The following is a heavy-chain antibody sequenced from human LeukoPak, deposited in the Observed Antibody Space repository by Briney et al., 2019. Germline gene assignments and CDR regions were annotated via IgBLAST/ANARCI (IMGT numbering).Heavy chain of an antibody. CDR1: GGSFSGYY. V-gene: IGHV4-34*01. J-gene: IGHJ4*02. CDR2: INHSGST. CDR3: ARQVVEATLGYFDY. D-gene: IGHD1-26*01. Sequence: SETLSLTCAVYGGSFSGYYWSWIRQPPGKGLEWIGEINHSGSTNYNPSLKSRVTISVDSSKNHFSLKLSSVTAANTAVYYCARQVVEATLGYFDYWGQGTLITVSS.